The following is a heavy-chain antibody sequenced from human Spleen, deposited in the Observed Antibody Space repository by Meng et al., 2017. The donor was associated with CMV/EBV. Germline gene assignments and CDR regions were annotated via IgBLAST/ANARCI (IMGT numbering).Heavy chain of an antibody. Sequence: ESLKISCSVSGGSVTSSHWSWIRLPPGKGPEWIGYIYYRGTTYYNPSLERRATIFVDASKNHFSVKLRSVTAADTAVYYCATTRVGITDSGEAIIEAFDSWGQGALVTVSS. V-gene: IGHV4-59*02. J-gene: IGHJ5*01. D-gene: IGHD3-3*01. CDR3: ATTRVGITDSGEAIIEAFDS. CDR2: IYYRGTT. CDR1: GGSVTSSH.